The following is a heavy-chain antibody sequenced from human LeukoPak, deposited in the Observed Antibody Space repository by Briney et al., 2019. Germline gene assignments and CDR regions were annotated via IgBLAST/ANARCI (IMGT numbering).Heavy chain of an antibody. CDR1: GFTFTSSA. CDR2: IVVGSGNT. Sequence: SVKVSCKASGFTFTSSAMQWVRQARGQRLEWIGWIVVGSGNTNYAQKFQERVTITRDMSTSTAYMELSSLRSEDTAVYYCAADSSGYYSFDPWGQGTPVTVSS. D-gene: IGHD3-22*01. J-gene: IGHJ5*02. CDR3: AADSSGYYSFDP. V-gene: IGHV1-58*02.